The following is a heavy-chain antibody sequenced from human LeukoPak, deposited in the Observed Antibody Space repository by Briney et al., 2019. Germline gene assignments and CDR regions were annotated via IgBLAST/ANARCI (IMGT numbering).Heavy chain of an antibody. CDR2: IRYDGSDK. CDR3: AKGDAS. V-gene: IGHV3-30*02. D-gene: IGHD2-21*02. CDR1: GFNFTNYD. J-gene: IGHJ5*02. Sequence: GGSLRLSCAASGFNFTNYDMHWVRQAPGKGLEWVAFIRYDGSDKYYADSVKGRFTISRDNSKNTLYLQMNSLRTEDTAVYYCAKGDASWGQGTLVTVSS.